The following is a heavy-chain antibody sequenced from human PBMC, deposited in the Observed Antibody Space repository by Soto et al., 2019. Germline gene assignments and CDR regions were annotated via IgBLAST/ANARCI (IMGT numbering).Heavy chain of an antibody. CDR3: ASHVGDYYYYGMDV. CDR2: IYSGGST. J-gene: IGHJ6*02. D-gene: IGHD2-15*01. V-gene: IGHV3-53*01. CDR1: GFTVSSNY. Sequence: EVQLVESGGGLIQPGGSLRLSCAASGFTVSSNYMSWVRQAPGKGLEWVSVIYSGGSTYYADSVKGRFTISRDNSKNTLYLQMNSLRAEDTAVYYCASHVGDYYYYGMDVWGQGTTVTVSS.